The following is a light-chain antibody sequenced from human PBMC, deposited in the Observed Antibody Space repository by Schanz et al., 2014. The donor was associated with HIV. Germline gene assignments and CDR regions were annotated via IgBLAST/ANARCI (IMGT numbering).Light chain of an antibody. J-gene: IGLJ3*02. V-gene: IGLV6-57*04. CDR2: ENN. CDR3: QSFDLANPGV. CDR1: SGSIASYF. Sequence: NFMLTQPHSVSESPGKTVTISCTRSSGSIASYFVQWYQQRPGSAPSIVIYENNQRHSGVPDRFSGSIDSSSNSASLTISGLETEDEADYYCQSFDLANPGVFGGGTKLTV.